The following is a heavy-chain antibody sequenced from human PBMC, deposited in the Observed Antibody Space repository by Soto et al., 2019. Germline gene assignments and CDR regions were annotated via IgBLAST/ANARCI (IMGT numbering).Heavy chain of an antibody. J-gene: IGHJ4*02. D-gene: IGHD3-10*01. Sequence: QVQLVESGGGVVQPGRSLRLSCAASGFTFSSYGMHWVRQAPGKGLEWVAVISYDGSNKYYADSVKGRFTISRDNSKNTLYLQMNSLRAEDTAVYYCAKGVAYYGSGSPQYYFDYWGQGTLVTVSS. CDR2: ISYDGSNK. CDR3: AKGVAYYGSGSPQYYFDY. CDR1: GFTFSSYG. V-gene: IGHV3-30*18.